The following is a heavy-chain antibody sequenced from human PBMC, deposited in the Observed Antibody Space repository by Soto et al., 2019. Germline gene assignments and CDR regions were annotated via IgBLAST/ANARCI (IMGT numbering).Heavy chain of an antibody. J-gene: IGHJ4*02. CDR2: ISYDGSNK. CDR3: AKLVDYIWGSYRPFDY. D-gene: IGHD3-16*02. CDR1: GFTFSSYA. V-gene: IGHV3-30-3*02. Sequence: QSGGSLRLSCAASGFTFSSYAMHWVRQAPGKGLEWVAVISYDGSNKYYADSVKGRFTISRDNSKNTLYLQMNSLRAEDTAVYYCAKLVDYIWGSYRPFDYWGQGTLVTVSS.